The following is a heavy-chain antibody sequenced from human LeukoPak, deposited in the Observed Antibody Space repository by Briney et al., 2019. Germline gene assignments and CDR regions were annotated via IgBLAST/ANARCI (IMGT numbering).Heavy chain of an antibody. CDR2: MNPNSGNT. V-gene: IGHV1-8*01. J-gene: IGHJ6*03. CDR1: GYTFTSYD. Sequence: GASVKVSCKASGYTFTSYDINWVRQATGQGLEWMGWMNPNSGNTGYAQKFQGRVTMTRNTSISTAYMEMSSLRSEDTAVYYCARIRPRGRSIAARRNYYYYMDVWGEGTMVTVSS. D-gene: IGHD6-6*01. CDR3: ARIRPRGRSIAARRNYYYYMDV.